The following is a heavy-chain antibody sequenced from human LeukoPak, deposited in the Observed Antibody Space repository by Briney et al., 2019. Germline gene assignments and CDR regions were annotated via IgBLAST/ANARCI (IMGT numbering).Heavy chain of an antibody. V-gene: IGHV3-30-3*01. J-gene: IGHJ4*02. CDR1: GFTFSSYA. D-gene: IGHD2-2*01. CDR3: ARDFETYCSSPSCYDMGY. CDR2: ISYDGSNK. Sequence: PGRSLRLSCAASGFTFSSYAMHWVRQAPGKGLEWVAVISYDGSNKYYADSVKGRFTISRDNSKNTLYLEMNSLRTEDTAVFYCARDFETYCSSPSCYDMGYWGQGTLVTVSS.